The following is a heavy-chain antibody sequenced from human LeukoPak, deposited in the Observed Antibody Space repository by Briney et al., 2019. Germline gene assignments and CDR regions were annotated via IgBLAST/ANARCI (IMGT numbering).Heavy chain of an antibody. CDR3: ARDYSSIAASLGFDP. Sequence: GASVKVSCMPSRYTFTGYYMHWVRQAPGHGLEWMGWINPNSGGTNYAQKFQGRVTMTRDTSISTAYMELSRLRSDDTAVYYCARDYSSIAASLGFDPWGQGTLVTVSS. J-gene: IGHJ5*02. D-gene: IGHD6-6*01. CDR2: INPNSGGT. V-gene: IGHV1-2*02. CDR1: RYTFTGYY.